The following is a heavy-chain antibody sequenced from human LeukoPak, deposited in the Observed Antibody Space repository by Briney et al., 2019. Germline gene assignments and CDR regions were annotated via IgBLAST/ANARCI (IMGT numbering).Heavy chain of an antibody. CDR3: AGDYGDYYFDY. CDR1: GGSISSTSNY. CDR2: IYYSGST. J-gene: IGHJ4*02. V-gene: IGHV4-39*07. D-gene: IGHD4-17*01. Sequence: SETLSLTCTVSGGSISSTSNYWGWLRQPPGKGLEWIGSIYYSGSTSYNPSLKSRVTISVDTSKNQFSLRLSSVTAADTAVYFCAGDYGDYYFDYWGQGTLDTVSS.